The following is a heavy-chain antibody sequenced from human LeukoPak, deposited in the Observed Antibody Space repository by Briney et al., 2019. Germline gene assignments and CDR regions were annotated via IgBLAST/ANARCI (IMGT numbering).Heavy chain of an antibody. Sequence: ASVKVSCKASGYTFADYYVGWVRQAPGQGLEWMGWINPNSGTTNYGQKFQGRVTMTRDTSISAAYMELSELTSDDTAVYYCAREGSYCVGGDCYSFDFWGQGTLITVSS. V-gene: IGHV1-2*02. CDR3: AREGSYCVGGDCYSFDF. J-gene: IGHJ4*02. CDR2: INPNSGTT. CDR1: GYTFADYY. D-gene: IGHD2-21*02.